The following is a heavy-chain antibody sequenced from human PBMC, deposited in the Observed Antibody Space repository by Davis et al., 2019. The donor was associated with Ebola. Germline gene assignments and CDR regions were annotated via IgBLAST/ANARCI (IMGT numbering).Heavy chain of an antibody. Sequence: GESLKISCKGSGYNFSRYWIGWVRQMPGKGLEWMGIIYPGDSDTRYSPSFQGQVTISTDKSISTAYLQWSSLKGSDTAMYYCARHANWFDPWGQGTLVTVSS. J-gene: IGHJ5*02. CDR2: IYPGDSDT. V-gene: IGHV5-51*01. CDR3: ARHANWFDP. CDR1: GYNFSRYW.